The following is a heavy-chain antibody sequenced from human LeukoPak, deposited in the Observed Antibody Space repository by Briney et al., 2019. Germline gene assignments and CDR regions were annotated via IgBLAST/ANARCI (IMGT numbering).Heavy chain of an antibody. CDR3: AREGGFGGSGSYYTH. Sequence: GASVKVSCKASGNTFTGYYMHWVRQAPGQGLEWMGWINPNSGGTNYAQKFQGRVTMTRDTSISTAYMELSRLRSDDTAVYYCAREGGFGGSGSYYTHWGQGTLVTVSS. D-gene: IGHD3-10*01. V-gene: IGHV1-2*02. CDR2: INPNSGGT. J-gene: IGHJ4*02. CDR1: GNTFTGYY.